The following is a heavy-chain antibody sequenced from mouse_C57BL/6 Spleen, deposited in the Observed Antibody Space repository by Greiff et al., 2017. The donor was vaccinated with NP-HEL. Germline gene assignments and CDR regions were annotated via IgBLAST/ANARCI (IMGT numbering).Heavy chain of an antibody. J-gene: IGHJ3*01. D-gene: IGHD2-4*01. CDR2: INPNNGGT. Sequence: VQLQQSGPELVKPGASVKIPCKASGYTFTDYNMDWVKQSHGKSLEWIGDINPNNGGTIYNQKFKGKATLTVDKSSSTAYMELRSLTSEDTAVYYCALYDYDGWFAYWGQGTLVTVSA. CDR1: GYTFTDYN. CDR3: ALYDYDGWFAY. V-gene: IGHV1-18*01.